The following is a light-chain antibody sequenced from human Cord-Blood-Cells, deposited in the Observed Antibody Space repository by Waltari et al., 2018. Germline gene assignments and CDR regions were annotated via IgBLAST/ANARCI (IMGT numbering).Light chain of an antibody. V-gene: IGLV2-11*01. CDR2: DVS. Sequence: QSALTQPRSVSGSPGQSVTISCTGTSSDVGGYNYVSWYQQHPGTAPKLMIYDVSKRPAVVPDRFSGSKSGNTASLTISGLQAEDEADYYCCSYAGSYTFDVFGTGTKVTVL. J-gene: IGLJ1*01. CDR1: SSDVGGYNY. CDR3: CSYAGSYTFDV.